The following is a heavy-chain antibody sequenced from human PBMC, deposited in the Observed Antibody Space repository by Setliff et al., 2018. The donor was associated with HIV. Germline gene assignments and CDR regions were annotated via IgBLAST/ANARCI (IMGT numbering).Heavy chain of an antibody. J-gene: IGHJ4*02. CDR2: VNNDGTDT. Sequence: GGSLRLSCVASGFTFNSYWMYWVRQAPGKGLVCVSRVNNDGTDTIYADSVKGRFTISRDNAKNTLYLQMNSLRTEDTAVYYCARPLYGGNSDVGGYWGQGTLVTVSS. V-gene: IGHV3-74*01. CDR1: GFTFNSYW. CDR3: ARPLYGGNSDVGGY. D-gene: IGHD4-17*01.